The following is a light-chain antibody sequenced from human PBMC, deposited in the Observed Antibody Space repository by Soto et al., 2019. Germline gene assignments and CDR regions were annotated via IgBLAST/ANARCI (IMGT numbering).Light chain of an antibody. CDR2: AAS. CDR1: QGIGSD. J-gene: IGKJ1*01. Sequence: DIQMTQSPSSLSAYVGDRVTITCRASQGIGSDLGWYQQRPGKAPKRLIYAASTLQSGVPSRFSGSGSGTEFTLTISSLQPEDFATYYCLQHNSYPRTFDQGTKVEIK. V-gene: IGKV1-17*01. CDR3: LQHNSYPRT.